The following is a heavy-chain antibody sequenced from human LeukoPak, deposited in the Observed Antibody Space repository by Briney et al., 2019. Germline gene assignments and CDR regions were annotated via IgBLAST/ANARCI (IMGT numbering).Heavy chain of an antibody. J-gene: IGHJ4*02. CDR2: ITSSSSYI. D-gene: IGHD5-24*01. CDR3: ARETRVRWTDY. Sequence: GGSLRLSCAASGFTFSSYTMNWVRQAPGKGLEWVSSITSSSSYIYYADSVKGRFTISRDNARKSLYLQMNSLRAEDTAVYYCARETRVRWTDYWGQGILVTVSS. CDR1: GFTFSSYT. V-gene: IGHV3-21*01.